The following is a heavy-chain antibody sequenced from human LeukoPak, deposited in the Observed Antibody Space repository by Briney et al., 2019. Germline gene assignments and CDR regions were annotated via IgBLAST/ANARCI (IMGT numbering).Heavy chain of an antibody. V-gene: IGHV1-2*02. Sequence: ASVKVSCKASGYSLTGYYMYLVRLAPGPGNEWVGGINTYSGGTTYAQKFQGRVTMTRDTSISTAYMELSRLRSDDTAMYSCARDEDPYAFDIWGQGTMVTVSS. CDR3: ARDEDPYAFDI. D-gene: IGHD2-15*01. CDR2: INTYSGGT. CDR1: GYSLTGYY. J-gene: IGHJ3*02.